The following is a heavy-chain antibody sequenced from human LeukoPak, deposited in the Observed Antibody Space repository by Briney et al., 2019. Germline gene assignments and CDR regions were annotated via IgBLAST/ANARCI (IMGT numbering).Heavy chain of an antibody. Sequence: GGSLRLSCAASGFTFSHLWMSWVRQAPGKGLEWVAYIKKTGSETYYVDSVKGRFTITRDNTRNSLFLQMYSLRAEDTAVYFCAREDGYCSGGNCYSYFDSWGQGTLVTVSS. V-gene: IGHV3-7*01. D-gene: IGHD2-15*01. CDR3: AREDGYCSGGNCYSYFDS. CDR1: GFTFSHLW. J-gene: IGHJ4*02. CDR2: IKKTGSET.